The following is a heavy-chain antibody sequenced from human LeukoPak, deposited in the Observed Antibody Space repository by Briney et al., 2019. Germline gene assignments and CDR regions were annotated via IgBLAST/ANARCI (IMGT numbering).Heavy chain of an antibody. Sequence: SETLSLTCTVSGYSISSGYYWGWIRQPPGKGLEWIGSIYHSGSTYYNPSLKSRVTISVDTSKNPFSMKLSSVTAADTAVYYCARDLGIAARPDYWGQGTLVTVSS. CDR2: IYHSGST. CDR1: GYSISSGYY. CDR3: ARDLGIAARPDY. D-gene: IGHD6-6*01. V-gene: IGHV4-38-2*02. J-gene: IGHJ4*02.